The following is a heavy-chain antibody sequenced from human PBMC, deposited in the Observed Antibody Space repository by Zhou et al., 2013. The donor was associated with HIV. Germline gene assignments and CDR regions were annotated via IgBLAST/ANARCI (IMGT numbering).Heavy chain of an antibody. V-gene: IGHV4-59*11. J-gene: IGHJ4*02. CDR3: ARGGPGWPTDY. CDR2: IYYSGST. Sequence: QVQLQESGPGLVKPSETLSLTCTVSGGSIRSHYWNWIRQPPGKGLEWIGYIYYSGSTNYNPSLKSRVTISVDTSKNQFSLKLSSVTAADTAVYYCARGGPGWPTDYWGQGTLVTVSS. CDR1: GGSIRSHY.